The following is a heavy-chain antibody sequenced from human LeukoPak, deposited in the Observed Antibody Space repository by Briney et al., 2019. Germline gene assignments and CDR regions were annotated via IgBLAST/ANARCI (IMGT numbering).Heavy chain of an antibody. V-gene: IGHV1-24*01. Sequence: GASVKVSCKVSGYTLTELSMHWVRQAPGKGLEWMGGFDPEDGETIYAQKFQGRVTMTRDTSISTAYMELSRLRSDDTAVYYCAREALDYWGQGTLVTVSS. J-gene: IGHJ4*02. CDR2: FDPEDGET. CDR3: AREALDY. CDR1: GYTLTELS.